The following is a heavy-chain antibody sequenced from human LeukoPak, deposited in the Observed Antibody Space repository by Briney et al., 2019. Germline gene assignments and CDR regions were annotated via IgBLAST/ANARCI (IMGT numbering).Heavy chain of an antibody. CDR3: PKPAYDILTGYYNVDY. CDR1: GGSISSSSYY. D-gene: IGHD3-9*01. V-gene: IGHV4-39*01. CDR2: IYYSGST. J-gene: IGHJ4*02. Sequence: SATLYLTCTVSGGSISSSSYYWGWIRRPPGTGLEWLGSIYYSGSTYYNPSLKSRVTISVDTSKNQFSLKLSSVTAADTAFFFKPKPAYDILTGYYNVDYWGQGTLVTVSS.